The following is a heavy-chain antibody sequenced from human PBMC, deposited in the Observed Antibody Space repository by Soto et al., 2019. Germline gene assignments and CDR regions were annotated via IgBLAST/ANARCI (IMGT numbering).Heavy chain of an antibody. Sequence: PGGSLRLSCAASGFTFSSYAMHWVRQAPGKGLEWVAVISYDGSNKYYADSVKGRFTISRDNSKNTLYLQMNSLRAEGTAVYYCALSINYYGSGSYPLAFDIWGQGTMVTVSS. D-gene: IGHD3-10*01. V-gene: IGHV3-30-3*01. J-gene: IGHJ3*02. CDR3: ALSINYYGSGSYPLAFDI. CDR1: GFTFSSYA. CDR2: ISYDGSNK.